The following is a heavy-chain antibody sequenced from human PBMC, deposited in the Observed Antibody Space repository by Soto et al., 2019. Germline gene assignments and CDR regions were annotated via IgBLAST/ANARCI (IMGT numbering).Heavy chain of an antibody. CDR3: ARCPITMIVVVPPDY. V-gene: IGHV4-31*03. CDR2: IYYSGST. J-gene: IGHJ4*02. CDR1: GGSISSGGYY. D-gene: IGHD3-22*01. Sequence: KPSETLSLTCTVSGGSISSGGYYWSWIRQHPGKGLEWIGYIYYSGSTYYNPSLKSRVTISVDTSKNQFSLKLSSVTAADTAVYYCARCPITMIVVVPPDYWGQGTLVTVSS.